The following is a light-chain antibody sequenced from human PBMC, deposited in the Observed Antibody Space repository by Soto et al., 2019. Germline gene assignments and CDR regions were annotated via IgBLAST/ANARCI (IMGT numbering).Light chain of an antibody. V-gene: IGKV1-17*01. Sequence: DIQMTQSPSSLSASVGDRVTITCRASQGIRNDLAWYQQKPGKAPKRLIYHASSLQSGVPSRFSGSGSGTEFTLTISSLQPEDFATYYCLQHNNYPPITFGQGTRLEIE. CDR3: LQHNNYPPIT. CDR2: HAS. J-gene: IGKJ5*01. CDR1: QGIRND.